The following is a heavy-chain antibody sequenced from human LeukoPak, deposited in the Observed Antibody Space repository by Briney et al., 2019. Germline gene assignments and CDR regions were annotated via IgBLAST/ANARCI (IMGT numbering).Heavy chain of an antibody. CDR1: GGSISSSGYY. Sequence: MASETLSLTCTVSGGSISSSGYYWGWIRQPPGKGLEWIGYIYYSGNTNYNPSLKSRVTISVDTSKNQFSLKLSSVTAADTAVYYCATDNSYGSGSYYTWGQGTLVTVSS. D-gene: IGHD3-10*01. CDR3: ATDNSYGSGSYYT. V-gene: IGHV4-61*08. CDR2: IYYSGNT. J-gene: IGHJ4*02.